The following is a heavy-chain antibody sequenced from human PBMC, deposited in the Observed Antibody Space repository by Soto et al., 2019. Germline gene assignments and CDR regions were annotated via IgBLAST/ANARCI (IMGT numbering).Heavy chain of an antibody. CDR1: GGSISSYY. J-gene: IGHJ3*02. CDR2: IYYGGST. V-gene: IGHV4-59*01. D-gene: IGHD6-19*01. Sequence: QVQLQESGPGLVKPSETLSLTCTVSGGSISSYYGSWIRQPPGKGLEWIGYIYYGGSTNYKPSRKSRFTITVDTSKNHFSLKLSSVTAADTAVYYCARQQWLVLNAFDIWGKGKMVTVSS. CDR3: ARQQWLVLNAFDI.